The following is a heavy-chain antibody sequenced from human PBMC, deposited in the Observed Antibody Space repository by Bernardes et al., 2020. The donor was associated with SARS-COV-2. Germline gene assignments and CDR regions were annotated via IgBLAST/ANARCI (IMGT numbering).Heavy chain of an antibody. CDR2: INHSGST. J-gene: IGHJ6*02. CDR3: ARGVRCYDILTGYYKSYYYYGMDV. V-gene: IGHV4-34*01. D-gene: IGHD3-9*01. Sequence: SETLSLTCAVYGGSFSGYYWSWIRQPPGKGLEWIGEINHSGSTNYNPSLKSRVTISVDTSKNQFSLKLSSVTAADTAVYYCARGVRCYDILTGYYKSYYYYGMDVWGQGTTVTVSS. CDR1: GGSFSGYY.